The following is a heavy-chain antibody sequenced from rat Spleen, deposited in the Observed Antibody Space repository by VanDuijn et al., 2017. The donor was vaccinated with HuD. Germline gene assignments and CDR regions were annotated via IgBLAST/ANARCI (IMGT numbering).Heavy chain of an antibody. D-gene: IGHD1-12*02. J-gene: IGHJ3*01. CDR3: ARSDGTHYYLPFAN. Sequence: EVQLQESGPGLVKPSQSLSLTCSVTGNSIANGYRWNWIRRFPGSKLEWMGYINSAGSTIYNPSLESRISITRDTSKNQFFLQVNSVTTEDTGTYFCARSDGTHYYLPFANWGQGTL. CDR1: GNSIANGYR. CDR2: INSAGST. V-gene: IGHV3-3*01.